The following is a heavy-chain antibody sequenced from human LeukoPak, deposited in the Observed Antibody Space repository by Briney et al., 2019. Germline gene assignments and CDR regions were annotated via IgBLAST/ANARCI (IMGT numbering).Heavy chain of an antibody. CDR3: TTMAPRYYYDSSGYYGGEYYYYMDV. Sequence: GGSLRLSCAASGFTFSNAWMSWVRQAPGKGLEWVGRIKSKTDGGTTDYAAPVKGRFTISRDDSKNTLYLQMNSLKTEDTAVYYCTTMAPRYYYDSSGYYGGEYYYYMDVWGKGTTVTVSS. V-gene: IGHV3-15*01. CDR2: IKSKTDGGTT. D-gene: IGHD3-22*01. CDR1: GFTFSNAW. J-gene: IGHJ6*03.